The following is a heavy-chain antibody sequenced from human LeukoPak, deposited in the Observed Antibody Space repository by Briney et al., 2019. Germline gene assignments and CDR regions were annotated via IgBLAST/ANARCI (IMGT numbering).Heavy chain of an antibody. J-gene: IGHJ4*02. Sequence: PGRSLRLSCAASGFTFSSYGMHWVRQAPGKGLEWVAVISYDGSNKYYADSVKGRFTISRDNSKNTLYLQMNSLRAEDTAVYYCATYYYDSSGSDYWGQGTLVTVSS. CDR3: ATYYYDSSGSDY. V-gene: IGHV3-30*03. CDR2: ISYDGSNK. CDR1: GFTFSSYG. D-gene: IGHD3-22*01.